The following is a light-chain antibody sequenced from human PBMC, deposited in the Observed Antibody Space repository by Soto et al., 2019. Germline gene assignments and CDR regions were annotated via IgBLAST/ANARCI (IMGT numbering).Light chain of an antibody. J-gene: IGKJ1*01. Sequence: DIVMTQSPLSLPVTPGEPASISCRSSQSLLHSNGYNYLDWYLQKPGQSPQVLIYLGSNRASGVPGRVSGSGSGTDFALKISGVEDEDFGVYYCMQALLTPWTFGQGTQVEIK. CDR2: LGS. CDR3: MQALLTPWT. V-gene: IGKV2-28*01. CDR1: QSLLHSNGYNY.